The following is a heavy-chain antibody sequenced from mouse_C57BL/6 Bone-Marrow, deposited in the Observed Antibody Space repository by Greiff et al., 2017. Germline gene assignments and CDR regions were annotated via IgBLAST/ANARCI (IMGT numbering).Heavy chain of an antibody. D-gene: IGHD1-1*01. Sequence: QVQLKQPGAELVKPGASVKLSCKASGYTFTSYWMHWVKQRPGQGLEWIGMIHPNSGSTNYNEKFKSKATLTVDKSSSTAYMQLSSLTSEDSAVYYCARPSITTVWYFDVWGTGTTVTVSS. J-gene: IGHJ1*03. V-gene: IGHV1-64*01. CDR2: IHPNSGST. CDR1: GYTFTSYW. CDR3: ARPSITTVWYFDV.